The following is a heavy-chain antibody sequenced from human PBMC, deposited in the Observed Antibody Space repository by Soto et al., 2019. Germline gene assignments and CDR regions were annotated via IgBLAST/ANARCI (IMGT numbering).Heavy chain of an antibody. Sequence: EVQLVESGGGLVQPGGSLRLSCAASGFIFSGYWMHWVRQAPGKGLVWVSRLHSDGSTTTYADSVKGRFTISRDNAKNPLYLQMNSLRADDTAVYYCARELPTTIRGGYYYSYGMDVWGQGTTVTVSS. CDR3: ARELPTTIRGGYYYSYGMDV. CDR1: GFIFSGYW. CDR2: LHSDGSTT. V-gene: IGHV3-74*03. J-gene: IGHJ6*02. D-gene: IGHD2-2*02.